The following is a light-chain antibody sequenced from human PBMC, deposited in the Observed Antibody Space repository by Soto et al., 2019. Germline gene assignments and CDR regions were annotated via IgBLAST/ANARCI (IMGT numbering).Light chain of an antibody. CDR3: SSYTSSIPVV. V-gene: IGLV2-14*01. Sequence: QPASVSGSPGQSITISCTGTSSDVGGYNYVSWYQQHPGKAPKLMIYEVSNRPSGVSNRFSGSKSGNTASLTISGLQAEDEADYYCSSYTSSIPVVFGGGTKLTVL. CDR1: SSDVGGYNY. CDR2: EVS. J-gene: IGLJ2*01.